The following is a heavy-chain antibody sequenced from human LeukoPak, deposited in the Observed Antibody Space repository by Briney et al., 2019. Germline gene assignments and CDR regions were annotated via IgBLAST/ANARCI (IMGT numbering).Heavy chain of an antibody. V-gene: IGHV3-49*04. D-gene: IGHD6-6*01. CDR1: GFTFGDCA. CDR2: IRSKAYGGTT. CDR3: TRDTYSSSP. J-gene: IGHJ5*02. Sequence: PGRSLRLSCTASGFTFGDCAMSWVRQAPGKGLEWVGFIRSKAYGGTTEYAASVKGRFTISRDDSKSIAYLQMNSLKTEDTAVYYCTRDTYSSSPWGQGTLVTVSS.